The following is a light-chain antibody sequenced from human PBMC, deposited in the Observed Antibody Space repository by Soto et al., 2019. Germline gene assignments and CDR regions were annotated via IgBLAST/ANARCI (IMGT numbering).Light chain of an antibody. CDR1: QSVSNY. CDR2: DAS. J-gene: IGKJ1*01. V-gene: IGKV3-11*01. CDR3: QQYTTSSWT. Sequence: EIVLTQSPATLSLSPGEGATLSCRASQSVSNYLAWYQQKPGQAPRLLIFDASKRATGIPARFSGSGSGTDFTLTISRLEPEDFAVYYCQQYTTSSWTFGQGTKVDIK.